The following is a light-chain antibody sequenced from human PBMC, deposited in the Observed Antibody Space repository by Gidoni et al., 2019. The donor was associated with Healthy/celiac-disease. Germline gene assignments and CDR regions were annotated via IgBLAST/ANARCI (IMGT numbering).Light chain of an antibody. CDR3: QQSYSTLLT. Sequence: DIQMTQSPSSLSASVGDRVTITCRASQSISSYLNWYQQKPGKAPKLLIYAASSLQSEVPSRFSGSGSGTDFTLTISSLQPEDFATYYFQQSYSTLLTFGGGTKVEIK. CDR1: QSISSY. CDR2: AAS. V-gene: IGKV1-39*01. J-gene: IGKJ4*01.